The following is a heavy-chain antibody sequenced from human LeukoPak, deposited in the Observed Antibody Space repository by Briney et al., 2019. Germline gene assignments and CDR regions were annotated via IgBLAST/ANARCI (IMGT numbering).Heavy chain of an antibody. V-gene: IGHV1-24*01. J-gene: IGHJ5*02. CDR3: ATIAAYNWNSGYWFDP. CDR2: FDPGDGET. Sequence: ASVKVSCKVSGYTLTDLSIHWVRQAPGKGLEWMGGFDPGDGETIYAQKFQGRVTMTEDTSTETAYMELSSLRSEDTDVYYCATIAAYNWNSGYWFDPWGQGTLVTVSS. D-gene: IGHD1/OR15-1a*01. CDR1: GYTLTDLS.